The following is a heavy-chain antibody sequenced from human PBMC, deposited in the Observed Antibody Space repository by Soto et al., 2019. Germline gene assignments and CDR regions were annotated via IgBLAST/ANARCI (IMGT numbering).Heavy chain of an antibody. Sequence: EVQLVESGGGLVKPGGSLRLSCAASGFTFSSYSMNWVRQAPGKGLEWVSSISSSSSYIYYADSVKGQFTISRDNAKNSLYLQMNSLRAEDTAVYYCARDLFTMVRGRPPFDYWGQGTLVTVSS. J-gene: IGHJ4*02. CDR1: GFTFSSYS. CDR3: ARDLFTMVRGRPPFDY. V-gene: IGHV3-21*01. CDR2: ISSSSSYI. D-gene: IGHD3-10*01.